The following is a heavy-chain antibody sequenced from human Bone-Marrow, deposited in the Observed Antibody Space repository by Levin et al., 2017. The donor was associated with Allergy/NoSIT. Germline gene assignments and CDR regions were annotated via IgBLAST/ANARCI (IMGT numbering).Heavy chain of an antibody. CDR1: GASISSPDYY. D-gene: IGHD4/OR15-4a*01. J-gene: IGHJ4*02. CDR3: VRGAYFIDSDRRLDY. V-gene: IGHV4-30-4*01. CDR2: IFYTGTT. Sequence: PSETLSLTCSVSGASISSPDYYWTWVRQPPGKGLEWIGNIFYTGTTRYNPSLKSRVTISVDTSKSQFSLKVNSLTAADTAVYYCVRGAYFIDSDRRLDYWGQGTLVTVSS.